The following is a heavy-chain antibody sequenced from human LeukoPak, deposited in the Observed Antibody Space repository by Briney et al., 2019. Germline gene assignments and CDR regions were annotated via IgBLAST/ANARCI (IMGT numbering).Heavy chain of an antibody. CDR3: ARGVAARPPYNWFDP. V-gene: IGHV4-39*07. D-gene: IGHD6-6*01. J-gene: IGHJ5*02. CDR2: IYYSGST. CDR1: GGSISSSSYY. Sequence: PSETLSLTCTVSGGSISSSSYYWGWIRQPPGKGLEWIGSIYYSGSTYYNPSLKSRVTISVDTSKNQFSLKLSSVTAADTAVYYCARGVAARPPYNWFDPWGQGTLVTVSS.